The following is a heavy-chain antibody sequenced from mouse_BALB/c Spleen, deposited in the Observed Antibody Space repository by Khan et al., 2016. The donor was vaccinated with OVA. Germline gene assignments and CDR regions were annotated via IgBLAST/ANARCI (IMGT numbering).Heavy chain of an antibody. D-gene: IGHD2-4*01. V-gene: IGHV2-9*02. CDR2: IWAGGST. CDR1: GFSLTSYG. CDR3: ARDYDYVGMDY. J-gene: IGHJ4*01. Sequence: VQLQESGPGLVAPSQSLSITCTVSGFSLTSYGVHWVRQPPGKGLEWLGVIWAGGSTNYNSALMSRLSIRKDTSKSQVFLKMNSLQTDDTAMYYCARDYDYVGMDYWGQGTSVTVSS.